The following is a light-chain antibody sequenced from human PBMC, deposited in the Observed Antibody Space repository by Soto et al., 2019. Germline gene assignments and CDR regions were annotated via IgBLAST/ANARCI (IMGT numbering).Light chain of an antibody. CDR3: QQYNNWPIT. CDR2: DAS. Sequence: EIVLAQSPGGLSCSPVERAARCCSASHSVGYYLAWYQQKPGQAPRLLIYDASSRATCVPARFSGSGSGTEFTLTISSLQSEDFAVYYCQQYNNWPITFGQGTRLEI. J-gene: IGKJ5*01. CDR1: HSVGYY. V-gene: IGKV3D-15*01.